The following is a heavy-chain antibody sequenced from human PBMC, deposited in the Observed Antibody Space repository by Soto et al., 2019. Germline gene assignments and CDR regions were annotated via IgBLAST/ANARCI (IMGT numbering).Heavy chain of an antibody. CDR1: GGTFSSYT. D-gene: IGHD2-2*01. CDR3: ARDGDRGVPAATPGAFDI. V-gene: IGHV1-69*04. J-gene: IGHJ3*02. CDR2: IIPILGIA. Sequence: SVKVSCKASGGTFSSYTISWVRQAPGQGLEWMGRIIPILGIANYAQKFQGRVTITADKSTSTAYMELSSLRSEDTAVYYCARDGDRGVPAATPGAFDIWGQGTMVTVS.